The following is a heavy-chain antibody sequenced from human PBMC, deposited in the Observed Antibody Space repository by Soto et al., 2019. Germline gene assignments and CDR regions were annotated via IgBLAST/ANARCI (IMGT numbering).Heavy chain of an antibody. V-gene: IGHV3-64D*06. CDR2: ISSNGGST. CDR3: VKGGYCSGGSCSEHIVVVTAIQNSDYYHYGMDV. D-gene: IGHD2-21*02. J-gene: IGHJ6*02. Sequence: LRLSCSASGFTFSSYAMHWVRQAPGKGLEYVSAISSNGGSTYYADSVKGRFTISRDNSKNTLYLQMSSLRAEDTAVYYCVKGGYCSGGSCSEHIVVVTAIQNSDYYHYGMDVWGQGTTVTVSS. CDR1: GFTFSSYA.